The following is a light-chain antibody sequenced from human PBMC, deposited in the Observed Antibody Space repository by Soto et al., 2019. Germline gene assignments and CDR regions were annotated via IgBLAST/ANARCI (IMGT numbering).Light chain of an antibody. CDR3: QQFYNTPLT. CDR2: GAS. J-gene: IGKJ1*01. Sequence: EIVLTQSPGTLSLSPGERATLPCRASQSVSSSYLAWYQQKPGQAPRLVIYGASNRATGIPDRFSGSGSGTDFTLTISSLQAEDVAVYYCQQFYNTPLTFGQGTKVDIK. CDR1: QSVSSSY. V-gene: IGKV3-20*01.